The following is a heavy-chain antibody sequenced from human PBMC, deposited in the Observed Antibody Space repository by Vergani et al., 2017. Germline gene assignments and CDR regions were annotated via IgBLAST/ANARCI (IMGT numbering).Heavy chain of an antibody. D-gene: IGHD3-22*01. CDR3: ASRYYYDSSKVY. Sequence: QVQLQQWGAGLLKPSETLSLTCAVYGGSFSGYYWSWIRQPPGKGLEWIGEINHSGSTNYNPSLKSRVTISVDTSKNQFSLKLSSVTAADTAVYYCASRYYYDSSKVYWGQGTLVTVSS. CDR2: INHSGST. J-gene: IGHJ4*02. CDR1: GGSFSGYY. V-gene: IGHV4-34*01.